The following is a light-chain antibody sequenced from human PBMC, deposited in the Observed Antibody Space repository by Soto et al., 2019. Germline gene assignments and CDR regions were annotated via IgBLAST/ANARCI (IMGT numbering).Light chain of an antibody. V-gene: IGLV2-11*01. Sequence: QSALTQPRSVSGSPGQSVTISCTGTSSDVGGYNYVSWYQQHPGKAPKLMIYDVRKRPSGVPDRFSGSKSGNTASLTISGLQAEDEADYYGCEYGGTYPLVFGGGTKLTVL. J-gene: IGLJ2*01. CDR3: CEYGGTYPLV. CDR2: DVR. CDR1: SSDVGGYNY.